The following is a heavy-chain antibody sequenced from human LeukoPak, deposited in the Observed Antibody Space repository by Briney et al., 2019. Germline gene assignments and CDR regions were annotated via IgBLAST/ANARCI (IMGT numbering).Heavy chain of an antibody. CDR1: GYTFTSYD. CDR3: ASSGGSSWYRGTNWFDP. Sequence: ASVKVSCKASGYTFTSYDINWVRQATGQGLEWMGWINPNSGNTGYVQKFQGRVTMTRNTSISTAYMELSSLRSEDTAVYYCASSGGSSWYRGTNWFDPWGQGTLVTVSS. CDR2: INPNSGNT. D-gene: IGHD6-13*01. V-gene: IGHV1-8*01. J-gene: IGHJ5*02.